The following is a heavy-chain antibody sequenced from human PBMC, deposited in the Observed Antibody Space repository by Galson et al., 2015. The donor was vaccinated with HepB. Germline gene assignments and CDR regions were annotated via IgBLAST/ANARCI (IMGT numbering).Heavy chain of an antibody. CDR3: ARGRRGYAEMGGLWNDY. CDR2: ISSSSSYI. J-gene: IGHJ4*02. D-gene: IGHD5-18*01. Sequence: SLRLSCAASGFTFSSYSMNWVRQAPGKGLEWVSSISSSSSYIYYADSVKGRFTISRDNAKNSLYLQMNSLRAEDTAVYYCARGRRGYAEMGGLWNDYWGQGTLVTVSS. CDR1: GFTFSSYS. V-gene: IGHV3-21*01.